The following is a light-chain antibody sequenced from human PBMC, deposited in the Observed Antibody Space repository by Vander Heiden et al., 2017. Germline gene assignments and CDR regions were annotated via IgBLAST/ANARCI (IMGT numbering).Light chain of an antibody. V-gene: IGLV7-46*01. CDR3: LLSYIVGRPV. J-gene: IGLJ2*01. CDR1: SGAFTSGHD. CDR2: DRN. Sequence: QAVVTQEPSLTVSPGGTVTLTCGANSGAFTSGHDPYWFQQKPSQARRTLMYDRNNGHSLLGGKAARTLSGAQPEDEAKYYWLLSYIVGRPVFGGGTKLTVL.